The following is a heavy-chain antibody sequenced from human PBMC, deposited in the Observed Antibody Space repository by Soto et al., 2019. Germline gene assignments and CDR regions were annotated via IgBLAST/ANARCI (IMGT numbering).Heavy chain of an antibody. CDR3: AKDMYSSSWYFYYYSMDV. V-gene: IGHV3-23*01. D-gene: IGHD6-13*01. Sequence: EVQLLESGGGLVQPGGSLRLSCAASGFTFSSYAMSWVRQAPGKGLEWVSAISGSGGSTYYADSVKGRFTISRDHSKNTRYLQMSSLRAEDTAVYYCAKDMYSSSWYFYYYSMDVWGQGTTVTVSS. J-gene: IGHJ6*02. CDR2: ISGSGGST. CDR1: GFTFSSYA.